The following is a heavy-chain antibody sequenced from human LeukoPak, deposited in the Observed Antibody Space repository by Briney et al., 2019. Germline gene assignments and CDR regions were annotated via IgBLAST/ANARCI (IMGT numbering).Heavy chain of an antibody. D-gene: IGHD2-15*01. CDR3: VKVGSKWYDY. CDR2: IIPVFGTA. Sequence: SVKVSCKASGGTFSSYAINWVRQAPGQGREWMGAIIPVFGTANYAQRFQGRVTITADKSTNTAYMELSSLRSEDTAVYYCVKVGSKWYDYWGQGTLVTVSS. J-gene: IGHJ4*02. CDR1: GGTFSSYA. V-gene: IGHV1-69*06.